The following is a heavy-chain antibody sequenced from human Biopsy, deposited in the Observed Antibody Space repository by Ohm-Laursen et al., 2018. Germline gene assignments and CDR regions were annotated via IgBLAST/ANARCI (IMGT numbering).Heavy chain of an antibody. D-gene: IGHD3-3*01. J-gene: IGHJ5*02. Sequence: GTLSLTCPVSGVSVTSRGYYWTWIRQPPGKGLEWIGHVYNGGITNYNPSLKSRVTISKDTSKNQFSLQVNSVTAADTAVYYCARTPRDSFWSGSYKRGLWFDPWGQGTLVIVSS. CDR3: ARTPRDSFWSGSYKRGLWFDP. CDR2: VYNGGIT. V-gene: IGHV4-61*08. CDR1: GVSVTSRGYY.